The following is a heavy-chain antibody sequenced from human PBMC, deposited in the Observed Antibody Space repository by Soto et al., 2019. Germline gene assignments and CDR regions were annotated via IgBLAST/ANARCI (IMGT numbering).Heavy chain of an antibody. V-gene: IGHV4-31*03. D-gene: IGHD3-16*01. CDR1: GGAINNRDYY. Sequence: PSETLSLTCSVSGGAINNRDYYWSWIRQHPGRGLEWIGNIFHTGSTDYNPSLTGRLTISIDTSKNEFSLKLTSVTAADTAVYYCARDRPAFKSFGSGMDVWGQGTTVTVSS. J-gene: IGHJ6*02. CDR3: ARDRPAFKSFGSGMDV. CDR2: IFHTGST.